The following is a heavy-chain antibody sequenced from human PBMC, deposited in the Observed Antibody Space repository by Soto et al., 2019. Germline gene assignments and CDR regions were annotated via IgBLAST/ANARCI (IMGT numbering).Heavy chain of an antibody. D-gene: IGHD3-3*01. CDR2: INHSGST. Sequence: SETLSLTCAGYGGSFSGYYWTWIRQPPGTGLEWIGEINHSGSTNYNPSLKRRVIISVDTSKNQFSLKLSSVTAADTAVYYCATITIFGVVPNYFDYWGQGTLVTVSS. CDR1: GGSFSGYY. V-gene: IGHV4-34*01. J-gene: IGHJ4*02. CDR3: ATITIFGVVPNYFDY.